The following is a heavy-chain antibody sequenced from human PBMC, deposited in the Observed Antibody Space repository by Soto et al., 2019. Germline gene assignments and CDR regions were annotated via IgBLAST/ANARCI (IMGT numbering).Heavy chain of an antibody. J-gene: IGHJ6*03. D-gene: IGHD1-1*01. V-gene: IGHV4-59*01. Sequence: SETLSLTCTVSGGSISSYYWSWIRQPPGKGLEWIGYIYYSGSTNYNPSLKSRVTISVDTSKNQFSLKLNSVTAADTAVYYCARYRGHYYYYYMDVWGKGTTVTVSS. CDR3: ARYRGHYYYYYMDV. CDR1: GGSISSYY. CDR2: IYYSGST.